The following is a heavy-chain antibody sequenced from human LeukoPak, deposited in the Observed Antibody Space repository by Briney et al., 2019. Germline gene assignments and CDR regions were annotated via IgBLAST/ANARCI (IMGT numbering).Heavy chain of an antibody. D-gene: IGHD2-21*01. CDR3: ARDPYDGDSYGVFDI. CDR1: GFTFSNYW. Sequence: PGGSLRLSCAASGFTFSNYWMSWVRQAPGKRLEWVANINQDGSEKYYVDSVKGRFTVSRDNAKNSLYLQMNSLRGEDTAVYYCARDPYDGDSYGVFDIGDRRTMVTVS. V-gene: IGHV3-7*01. J-gene: IGHJ3*02. CDR2: INQDGSEK.